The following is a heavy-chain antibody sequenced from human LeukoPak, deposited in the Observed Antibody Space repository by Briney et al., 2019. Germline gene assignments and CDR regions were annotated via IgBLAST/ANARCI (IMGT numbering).Heavy chain of an antibody. J-gene: IGHJ5*02. CDR2: IRSSSSTI. CDR3: ARDQDDFWSGYINWFDP. Sequence: GGSRGSSFQAPGFTSIANSMNWFGKAPGKGLGWVYSIRSSSSTIYYADSVKGRFTIPRDNAKNSLYLQMNSLRAEDTAVYYCARDQDDFWSGYINWFDPWGQGTLVTVSS. CDR1: GFTSIANS. D-gene: IGHD3-3*01. V-gene: IGHV3-48*04.